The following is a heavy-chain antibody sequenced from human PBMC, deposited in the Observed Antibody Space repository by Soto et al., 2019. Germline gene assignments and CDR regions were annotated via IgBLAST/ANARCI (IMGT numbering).Heavy chain of an antibody. CDR2: IFYSRPT. Sequence: QVQLQESGPGLLKPSQTLSLTCSVSGDSITSDVHYWSWIRQLPGKGLEWIGYIFYSRPTYYNPSLKSRVNISVDTSKTQFSLKLNSVTAADTAVYYCARDRVMLTFGGASEEWGIDSWGQGTLVTVSS. CDR1: GDSITSDVHY. J-gene: IGHJ4*02. D-gene: IGHD3-16*01. CDR3: ARDRVMLTFGGASEEWGIDS. V-gene: IGHV4-31*03.